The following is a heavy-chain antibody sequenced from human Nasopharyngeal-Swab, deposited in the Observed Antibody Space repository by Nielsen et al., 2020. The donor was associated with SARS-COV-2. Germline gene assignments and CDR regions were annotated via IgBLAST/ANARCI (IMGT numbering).Heavy chain of an antibody. V-gene: IGHV3-33*01. J-gene: IGHJ4*02. CDR3: ARDSRWLQEKDY. Sequence: GESLKISCAASGFTFSSYGMHWVRQAPGKGLEWVAVIWYDGSNKYYADSVKGRFTISRDNSRNTVFLQMNSLRADDTAVYFCARDSRWLQEKDYWGQGALVTVSS. CDR2: IWYDGSNK. D-gene: IGHD5-24*01. CDR1: GFTFSSYG.